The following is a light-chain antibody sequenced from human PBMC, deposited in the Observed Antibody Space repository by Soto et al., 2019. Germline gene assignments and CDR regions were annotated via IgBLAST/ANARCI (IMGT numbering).Light chain of an antibody. CDR1: SSDVGGYSY. CDR2: EVS. V-gene: IGLV2-14*01. Sequence: QSALTQPASVSGSPGQSITISCTGVSSDVGGYSYVSWYQQHPGKAPKLMIFEVSNRPSGVSIRFSGSKSGNTASLTISGLQAEDEADYYCSSCTSSCTYYVFGAGTKVTVL. J-gene: IGLJ1*01. CDR3: SSCTSSCTYYV.